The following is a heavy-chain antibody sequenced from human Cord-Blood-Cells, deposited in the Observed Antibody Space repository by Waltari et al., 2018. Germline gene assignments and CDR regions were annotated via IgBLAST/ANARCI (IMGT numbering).Heavy chain of an antibody. CDR3: ARPPYCSGGSCYYYYGMDV. D-gene: IGHD2-15*01. CDR1: GYTFTSYA. CDR2: INTNTGNP. V-gene: IGHV7-4-1*02. Sequence: QVQLVQSGSALKKPGASVKVSCQASGYTFTSYALNWVRQAPGQGLEWMGGINTNTGNPTYAQGFTGRFVFSLDTSVSTAYLQISSPKAEDTAVYYCARPPYCSGGSCYYYYGMDVWGQGTTVTVSS. J-gene: IGHJ6*02.